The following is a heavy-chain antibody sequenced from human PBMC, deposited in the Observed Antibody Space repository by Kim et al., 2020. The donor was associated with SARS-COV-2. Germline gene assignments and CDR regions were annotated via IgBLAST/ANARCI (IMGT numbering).Heavy chain of an antibody. CDR1: GFTFSSYS. Sequence: GGSLRLSCAASGFTFSSYSMNWVRQAPGKGLEWVSSISSSSSYIYYADSVKGRFTISRDNAKNSLYLQMNSLRAEDTAVYYCARGEGSSLGYYYYYYGMDVWGQGTTVTVSS. V-gene: IGHV3-21*01. CDR3: ARGEGSSLGYYYYYYGMDV. D-gene: IGHD6-13*01. J-gene: IGHJ6*02. CDR2: ISSSSSYI.